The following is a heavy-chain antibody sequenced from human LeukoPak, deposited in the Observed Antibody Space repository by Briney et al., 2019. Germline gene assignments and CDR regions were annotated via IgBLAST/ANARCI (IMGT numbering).Heavy chain of an antibody. CDR3: ARDRDRNDAFDI. CDR1: GFTFSSNY. V-gene: IGHV3-66*01. CDR2: IYSGGNT. Sequence: GGSLRLSCAASGFTFSSNYMTWVRQAPGKGLEWVSLIYSGGNTYYADSVKGRFTVSRDNSKNTLYLHMNRLRAEDTAVYYCARDRDRNDAFDIWGQGTMVTVSS. J-gene: IGHJ3*02.